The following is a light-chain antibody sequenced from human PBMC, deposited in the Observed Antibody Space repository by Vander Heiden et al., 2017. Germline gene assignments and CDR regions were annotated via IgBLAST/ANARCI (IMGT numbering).Light chain of an antibody. Sequence: QSALTQPRSVSGSPGQSVTISCTGTSSDAGSYNFVSWYQQHPGKAPKLMIYDVSKRPSGVPDRFSGSKSGNTASLTISGLQAEDEADYYCCSHAGSYTWVFGGGTKLTVL. CDR3: CSHAGSYTWV. V-gene: IGLV2-11*01. J-gene: IGLJ3*02. CDR2: DVS. CDR1: SSDAGSYNF.